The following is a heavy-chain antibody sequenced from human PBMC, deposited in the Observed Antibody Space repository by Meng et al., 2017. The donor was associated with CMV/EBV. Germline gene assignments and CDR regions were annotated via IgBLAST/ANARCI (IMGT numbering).Heavy chain of an antibody. D-gene: IGHD3-9*01. CDR3: AREGIRYFDWLLPGYYFDF. V-gene: IGHV1-69*04. J-gene: IGHJ4*02. Sequence: SVKVSCKASGGTFSSYTISWVRQAPGQGLEWMGRIIPILGIANYAQKFQGRVTITADKSTSTAYMELSSLRSEDTAVYYCAREGIRYFDWLLPGYYFDFWGQGTLVTVSS. CDR2: IIPILGIA. CDR1: GGTFSSYT.